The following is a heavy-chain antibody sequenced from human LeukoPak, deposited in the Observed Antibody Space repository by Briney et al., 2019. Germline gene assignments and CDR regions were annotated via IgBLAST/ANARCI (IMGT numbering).Heavy chain of an antibody. CDR3: ARRHSGSYTFDY. CDR2: VNWNGGST. J-gene: IGHJ4*02. D-gene: IGHD1-26*01. CDR1: GFTFDDYD. V-gene: IGHV3-20*04. Sequence: RRSLRLSCAASGFTFDDYDMSWGRQAPGKGLERVSGVNWNGGSTGYADSLKGRFTISRDNAKNSLYLQMNSLRAEDTALYYCARRHSGSYTFDYWGQGTLVTVSS.